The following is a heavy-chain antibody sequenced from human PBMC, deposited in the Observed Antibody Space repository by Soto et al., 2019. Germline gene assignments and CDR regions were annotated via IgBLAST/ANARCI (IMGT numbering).Heavy chain of an antibody. D-gene: IGHD2-21*02. J-gene: IGHJ6*02. CDR3: ARVSGGGNSRCYYYGMDV. CDR2: ISYDGSNK. V-gene: IGHV3-30-3*01. CDR1: GFTFSSYA. Sequence: QVQLVESGGVVVQPGRSPRLSCAASGFTFSSYAMHWVRQAPGKGLEWVAVISYDGSNKYYADSVKGRFTISRDNSKNTLYLQMNSMRAEDAAVYYCARVSGGGNSRCYYYGMDVWGQGTTVTVSS.